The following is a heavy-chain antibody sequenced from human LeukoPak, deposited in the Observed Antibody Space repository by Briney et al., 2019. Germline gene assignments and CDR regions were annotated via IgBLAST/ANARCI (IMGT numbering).Heavy chain of an antibody. Sequence: GGSLRLSCAASGFNFKSYSMNWVRQAPGKGLVWVSFISSTSSDLLYADSVKGRFTVSRDNGKNSLYLQMNSLRAEDTAVYYCARAAGHYFDYWGQGSLVTVSS. V-gene: IGHV3-21*06. CDR3: ARAAGHYFDY. CDR2: ISSTSSDL. D-gene: IGHD3-10*01. CDR1: GFNFKSYS. J-gene: IGHJ4*02.